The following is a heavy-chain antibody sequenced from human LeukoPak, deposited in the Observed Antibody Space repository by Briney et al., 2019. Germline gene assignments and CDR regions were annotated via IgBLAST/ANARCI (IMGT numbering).Heavy chain of an antibody. CDR3: ARDCGGDCFSHYGMDV. CDR2: ISSSTSAI. CDR1: GFTFSSYS. D-gene: IGHD2-21*02. Sequence: GGSLRLSCAASGFTFSSYSFNWVRQAPGKGLEWISYISSSTSAIYYADSVKGRFTISRDNAKNSLYLQMESLRGDDTAVYYCARDCGGDCFSHYGMDVWGQGTTVTVSS. V-gene: IGHV3-48*01. J-gene: IGHJ6*02.